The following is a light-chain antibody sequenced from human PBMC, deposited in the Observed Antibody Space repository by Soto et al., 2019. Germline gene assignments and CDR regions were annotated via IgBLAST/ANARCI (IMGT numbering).Light chain of an antibody. Sequence: DIQMTQSPSSLSASVGDRVTITCRASQDISNYLAWYQQKPGKVPKVLIYAASTLQSGVPSRFSGSGSGTDFTLTISSLQPEAVATYYCQKYNSAPRTFGQGTKVQIK. CDR1: QDISNY. CDR2: AAS. V-gene: IGKV1-27*01. CDR3: QKYNSAPRT. J-gene: IGKJ1*01.